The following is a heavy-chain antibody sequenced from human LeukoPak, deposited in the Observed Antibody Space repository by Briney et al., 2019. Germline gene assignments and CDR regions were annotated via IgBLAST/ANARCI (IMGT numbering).Heavy chain of an antibody. D-gene: IGHD3-10*01. J-gene: IGHJ4*02. CDR2: IYSGGST. Sequence: GRSLRLSCAASGFTVSSNYMSWVRQAPGKGLEWVSVIYSGGSTYYADSVKGRFTISRDNSKNTLYLQMNSLRAEDTAVYYCAREEWFGEFDYWGQGTLVTVSS. CDR3: AREEWFGEFDY. V-gene: IGHV3-66*01. CDR1: GFTVSSNY.